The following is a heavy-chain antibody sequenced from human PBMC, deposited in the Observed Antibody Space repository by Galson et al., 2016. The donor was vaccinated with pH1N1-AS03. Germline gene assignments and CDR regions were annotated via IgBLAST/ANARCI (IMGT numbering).Heavy chain of an antibody. J-gene: IGHJ6*02. V-gene: IGHV5-10-1*01. CDR2: IDPSDSYT. D-gene: IGHD3-10*01. CDR3: ARLRTYGSGVNYFCGMDV. CDR1: GYNFTSHW. Sequence: QSGAEVKKPGESLRVSCKGSGYNFTSHWINWVRQMPGKGLEWMGRIDPSDSYTRYSPSFQGHVTISTDKSISTVYLQWSSLKASDSAMYSCARLRTYGSGVNYFCGMDVWGQGTTVTVSS.